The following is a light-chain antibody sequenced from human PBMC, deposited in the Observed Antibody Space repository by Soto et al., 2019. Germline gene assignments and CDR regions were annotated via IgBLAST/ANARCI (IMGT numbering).Light chain of an antibody. J-gene: IGLJ1*01. V-gene: IGLV1-44*01. CDR2: SNN. CDR1: SSNIGSNT. Sequence: QSVLTQPPSASGTPGQRVTISCSGSSSNIGSNTVNWYQQLPGTAPKLLIYSNNPRPSGVPDRFSGSKSGTSASLAISGLQSEDESDYYCAEWDDSLNGYVFGTGTKLTVL. CDR3: AEWDDSLNGYV.